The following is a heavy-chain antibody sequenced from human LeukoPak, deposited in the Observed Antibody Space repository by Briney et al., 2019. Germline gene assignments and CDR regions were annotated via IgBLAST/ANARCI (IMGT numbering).Heavy chain of an antibody. J-gene: IGHJ4*02. Sequence: GRSLRLSCAASGFTFSSCGMHWVRQAPGKGLEWVALISYNGINKYYADSLKGRFTISRDNSKNTLYLQMNSLRAEDTAVYYCAKDYDSLDYWGQGTLVTVSS. V-gene: IGHV3-30*18. CDR3: AKDYDSLDY. CDR1: GFTFSSCG. CDR2: ISYNGINK. D-gene: IGHD3-3*01.